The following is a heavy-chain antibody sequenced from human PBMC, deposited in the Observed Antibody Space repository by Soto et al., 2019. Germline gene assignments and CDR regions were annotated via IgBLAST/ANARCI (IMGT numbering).Heavy chain of an antibody. CDR3: ARAGYSRGYDSSGYYLDPVY. CDR2: ISAYNGNT. J-gene: IGHJ4*02. V-gene: IGHV1-18*01. Sequence: QVQLVQSGAEVKKPGASVKVSCEASGYTFTSYGISWVRQAPGQGLEWMGWISAYNGNTNYAQKLQGRVTMTTDTSTSTAYMELRSLRSDDTAVYYCARAGYSRGYDSSGYYLDPVYWGQGTLVTVSS. D-gene: IGHD3-22*01. CDR1: GYTFTSYG.